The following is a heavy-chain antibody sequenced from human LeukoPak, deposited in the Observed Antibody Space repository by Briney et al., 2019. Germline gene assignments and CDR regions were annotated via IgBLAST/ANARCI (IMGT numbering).Heavy chain of an antibody. CDR3: ARTRRPGAFDI. D-gene: IGHD6-6*01. CDR2: MNPNSGNT. V-gene: IGHV1-8*03. Sequence: GSVKVSCKASGYTFTSYDINWVRQATGQGLEWMGWMNPNSGNTGYAQKFQGRVTITRNTSISTAYMELSSLRSEDTAVYYCARTRRPGAFDIWGQGTMVTVSS. CDR1: GYTFTSYD. J-gene: IGHJ3*02.